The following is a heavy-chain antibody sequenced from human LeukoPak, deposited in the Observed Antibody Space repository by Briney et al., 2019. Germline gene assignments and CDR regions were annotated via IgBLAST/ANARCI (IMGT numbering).Heavy chain of an antibody. Sequence: GGSLRLSCAASGFTVSSNYMSWVRQAPGKGLKWVSVFYSGGTTYYADSVKGRFTISRDSSKNTLYLQMNNLRADDTAMYFCARTSTVLKPFDYWGQGTRVTVSS. J-gene: IGHJ4*02. CDR3: ARTSTVLKPFDY. CDR2: FYSGGTT. D-gene: IGHD4-17*01. CDR1: GFTVSSNY. V-gene: IGHV3-53*01.